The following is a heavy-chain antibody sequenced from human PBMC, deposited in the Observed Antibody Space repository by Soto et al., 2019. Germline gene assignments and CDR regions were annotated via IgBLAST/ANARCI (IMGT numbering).Heavy chain of an antibody. CDR3: ARDRSIAAAYYFDY. V-gene: IGHV3-30-3*01. Sequence: QVQLVESGGGVVQPGRSLRLSCAASGFTFSSYAMHWVRQAPGKGLEWVAVISYDGSNKYYADSVKGRFTISRDNSKNTLYLQMNSLRAEDTAVYYCARDRSIAAAYYFDYWGQGTLVTVSS. CDR2: ISYDGSNK. J-gene: IGHJ4*02. D-gene: IGHD6-13*01. CDR1: GFTFSSYA.